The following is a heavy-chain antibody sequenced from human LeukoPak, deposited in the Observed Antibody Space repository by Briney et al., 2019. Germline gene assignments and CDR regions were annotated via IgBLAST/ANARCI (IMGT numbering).Heavy chain of an antibody. V-gene: IGHV3-23*01. CDR3: ANFVDTSMGGNDY. D-gene: IGHD5-18*01. J-gene: IGHJ4*02. CDR2: ISADSYYT. CDR1: GFTFSSHA. Sequence: KPGGSLRLSCAASGFTFSSHAMSWVRQAPGKGLERVSAISADSYYTYYADSVQGRFTISRDNSKNTLYLQMNSLRAEDTALYYCANFVDTSMGGNDYWGQGTLVTVSS.